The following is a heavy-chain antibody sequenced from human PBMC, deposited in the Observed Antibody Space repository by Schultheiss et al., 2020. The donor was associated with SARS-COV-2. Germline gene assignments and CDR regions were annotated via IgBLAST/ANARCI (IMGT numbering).Heavy chain of an antibody. CDR2: IYYSGST. J-gene: IGHJ4*02. V-gene: IGHV4-31*03. CDR3: AIRGYCSGGRCYYFDY. Sequence: SETLSLTCTVSGGSISSGGYYWSWIRQHPGKGLEWIGYIYYSGSTYHNPSLKSRVTISVDTSKNQFSLKLSSVTAADTAVYYCAIRGYCSGGRCYYFDYWGQGTLVTVSS. D-gene: IGHD2-15*01. CDR1: GGSISSGGYY.